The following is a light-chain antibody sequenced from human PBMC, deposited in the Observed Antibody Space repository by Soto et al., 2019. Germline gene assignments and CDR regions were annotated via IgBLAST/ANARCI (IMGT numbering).Light chain of an antibody. CDR1: SSDVGSYNL. CDR2: EGS. Sequence: QSALTQPASVSGSPGQSITISCTGTSSDVGSYNLVSWYQQHPGKAPKLMIYEGSKRPSGVSNRFSGSKSGNTASLTISGLQAEDEADYICGSFTTNRIWVFGGGTKLTVL. CDR3: GSFTTNRIWV. J-gene: IGLJ3*02. V-gene: IGLV2-14*02.